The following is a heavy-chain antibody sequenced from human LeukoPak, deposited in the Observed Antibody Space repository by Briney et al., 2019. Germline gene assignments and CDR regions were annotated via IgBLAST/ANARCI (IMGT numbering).Heavy chain of an antibody. D-gene: IGHD3-10*01. Sequence: SETLSLTCTVSGGSISSYYWSWIRQPPGKGLEWIGYIYYSGSTNYNPSLKSRVTISVDTSKNQFSLKLSSVTAADTAVYYCARGAVRGVIDFDYWGQGTLVSVSS. CDR2: IYYSGST. J-gene: IGHJ4*02. V-gene: IGHV4-59*12. CDR1: GGSISSYY. CDR3: ARGAVRGVIDFDY.